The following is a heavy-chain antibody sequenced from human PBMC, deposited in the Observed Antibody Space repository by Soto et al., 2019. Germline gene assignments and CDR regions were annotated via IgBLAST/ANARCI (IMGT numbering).Heavy chain of an antibody. J-gene: IGHJ4*02. CDR2: IRATGGQT. CDR1: GFTFRNFV. Sequence: EVQLLESGGGVVQPGGSLRLSCAASGFTFRNFVMSWVRQAPGKGLEWVSAIRATGGQTFYADSVKGRFTISRDNSKNMLDLQIDRLRDEDTALYFCAQDRGWGVVSPAHDSWGQGTLVTVSS. V-gene: IGHV3-23*01. D-gene: IGHD2-21*01. CDR3: AQDRGWGVVSPAHDS.